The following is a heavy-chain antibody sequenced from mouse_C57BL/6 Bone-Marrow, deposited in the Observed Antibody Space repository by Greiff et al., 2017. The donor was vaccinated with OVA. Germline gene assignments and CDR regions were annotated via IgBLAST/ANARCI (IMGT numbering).Heavy chain of an antibody. CDR3: TVGIGYFDY. J-gene: IGHJ2*01. Sequence: DVKLVESGGGLVQPGGSMKLSCVASGFTFSNYWMNWVRQSPEKGLEWVAQIRLKSDNYATHYAASVKGRFTISRDDSKSSVYLQMNNLRAEDTGIYYCTVGIGYFDYWGQGTTLTVSS. CDR1: GFTFSNYW. CDR2: IRLKSDNYAT. V-gene: IGHV6-3*01. D-gene: IGHD2-14*01.